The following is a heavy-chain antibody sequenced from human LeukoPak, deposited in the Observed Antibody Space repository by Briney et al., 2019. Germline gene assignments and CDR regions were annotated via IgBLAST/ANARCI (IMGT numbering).Heavy chain of an antibody. V-gene: IGHV4-34*01. D-gene: IGHD3-9*01. CDR1: GGSFSAYY. CDR2: INHSGST. Sequence: SETLSLTCAVYGGSFSAYYWSWIRQPPGKGLEWIGEINHSGSTNDNPSLKSRVTISVDTSKNQFSLNLSSVTAADTALYYCARGPSLTYDILTGYYYSDYWGQGTLVTVSS. J-gene: IGHJ4*02. CDR3: ARGPSLTYDILTGYYYSDY.